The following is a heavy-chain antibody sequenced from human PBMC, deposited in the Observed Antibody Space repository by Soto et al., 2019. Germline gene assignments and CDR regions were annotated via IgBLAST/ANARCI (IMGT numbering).Heavy chain of an antibody. CDR2: INPKFGDT. Sequence: QVQLVQSGAEVKEPGDSVRVSCEASGYTFTAYYIHWVRQAPGQGLEWMGWINPKFGDTTNAQYFQGRLTLTRDMSISTVYMDLSRLTSDDTAIYYCARNMDYYYGPGSGNGHGVWGQGTTVNVFS. D-gene: IGHD3-10*01. J-gene: IGHJ6*02. CDR1: GYTFTAYY. V-gene: IGHV1-2*02. CDR3: ARNMDYYYGPGSGNGHGV.